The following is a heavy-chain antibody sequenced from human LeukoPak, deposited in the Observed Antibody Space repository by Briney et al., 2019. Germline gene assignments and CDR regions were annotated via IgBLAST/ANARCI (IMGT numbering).Heavy chain of an antibody. CDR1: GGSISSYY. Sequence: SETLSLTCTVSGGSISSYYWTWIRQPAGKGLEWIGRIYTSGSTNYNPSLKSRVTMSVDTSKNQFSLKLSSVTAADTAVYYCARAQPLSIAAAKVTYYYYMDVWGKGTTVTVSS. CDR2: IYTSGST. D-gene: IGHD6-13*01. CDR3: ARAQPLSIAAAKVTYYYYMDV. V-gene: IGHV4-4*07. J-gene: IGHJ6*03.